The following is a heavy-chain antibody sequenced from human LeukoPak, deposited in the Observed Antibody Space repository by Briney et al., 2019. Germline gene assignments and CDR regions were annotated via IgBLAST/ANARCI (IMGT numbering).Heavy chain of an antibody. J-gene: IGHJ4*02. CDR2: IWYDGSNK. Sequence: GGSLRLSCAVSGFTFSSYGMHWVRQAPGKGLEWVAVIWYDGSNKYYADSVKGRFTISRDNSKNTLYLQMNSLRAEDAAVYYCARVRRDYGDSDAIFDYWGQGTLVTVSS. CDR3: ARVRRDYGDSDAIFDY. V-gene: IGHV3-33*01. D-gene: IGHD4-17*01. CDR1: GFTFSSYG.